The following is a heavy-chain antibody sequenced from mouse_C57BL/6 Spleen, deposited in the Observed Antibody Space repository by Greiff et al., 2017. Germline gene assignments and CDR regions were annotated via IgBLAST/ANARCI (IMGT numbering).Heavy chain of an antibody. J-gene: IGHJ1*03. CDR1: GYSITSGYY. CDR3: ARVPLDYYGSSHWYFDV. Sequence: EVKLMESGPGLVKPSQSLSLTCSVTGYSITSGYYWNWIRQFPGNKLEWMGYISYDGSNNYNPSLKNRISITRDTSKNQFFLKLNSVTTEDTATYYCARVPLDYYGSSHWYFDVWGTGTTVTVSS. CDR2: ISYDGSN. V-gene: IGHV3-6*01. D-gene: IGHD1-1*01.